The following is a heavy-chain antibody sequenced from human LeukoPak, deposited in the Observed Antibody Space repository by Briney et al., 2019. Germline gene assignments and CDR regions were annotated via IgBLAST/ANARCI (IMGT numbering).Heavy chain of an antibody. J-gene: IGHJ4*02. Sequence: RPSETLSLTCTGSGGSITNDCWNWLRQSPGKGLEWIGYFCTSANTYYNPSLKTRVTISVDTSKSQVSLKLTSATAADTAMYYCARWHDSGRYFDYWGRGTSVTVSS. CDR1: GGSITNDC. CDR2: FCTSANT. D-gene: IGHD6-19*01. V-gene: IGHV4-59*01. CDR3: ARWHDSGRYFDY.